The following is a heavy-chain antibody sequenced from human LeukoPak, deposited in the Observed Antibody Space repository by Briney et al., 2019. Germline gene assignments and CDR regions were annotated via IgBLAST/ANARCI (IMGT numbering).Heavy chain of an antibody. D-gene: IGHD3-10*01. CDR2: IIPIFGTA. V-gene: IGHV1-69*13. CDR3: ASGSVYGSGSYSLDY. J-gene: IGHJ4*02. Sequence: GASVKVSCKASGGTFSSYAISWVRQAPGQGLEWMGGIIPIFGTANYAQKFQGRVTITADESTSTAYMELSSLRSEDTAVYYCASGSVYGSGSYSLDYWGQGTLVTVPS. CDR1: GGTFSSYA.